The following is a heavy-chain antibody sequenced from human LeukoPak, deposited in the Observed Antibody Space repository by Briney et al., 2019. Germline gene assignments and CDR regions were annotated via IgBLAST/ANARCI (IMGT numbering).Heavy chain of an antibody. Sequence: GGSLRLSCAASGFTFSSFTMNWVRQAPGKGLEWVAVIWYDGSNKYYADSVKGRFTISRDNSKNTLYLQMNSLRAEDTAVYYCARDRGYYDSSGHYTFDYWGQGTLVTVSS. J-gene: IGHJ4*02. V-gene: IGHV3-33*08. CDR2: IWYDGSNK. D-gene: IGHD3-22*01. CDR1: GFTFSSFT. CDR3: ARDRGYYDSSGHYTFDY.